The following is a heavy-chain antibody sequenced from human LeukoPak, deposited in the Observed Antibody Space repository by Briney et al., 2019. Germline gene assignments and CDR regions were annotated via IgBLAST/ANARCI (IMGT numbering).Heavy chain of an antibody. CDR3: ARDPRSLYYYGMDV. CDR1: GFTFSSYG. CDR2: ISSSSSYI. Sequence: GRSLRLSCAASGFTFSSYGMHWVRQAPGKGLEWVSSISSSSSYIYYADSVKGRFTISRDNAKNSLYLQMNSLRAEDTAVYYCARDPRSLYYYGMDVWGQGTTVTVSS. J-gene: IGHJ6*02. V-gene: IGHV3-21*01.